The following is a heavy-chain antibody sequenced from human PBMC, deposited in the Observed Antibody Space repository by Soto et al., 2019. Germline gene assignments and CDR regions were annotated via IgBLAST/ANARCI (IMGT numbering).Heavy chain of an antibody. CDR1: GFSLSTSGVG. J-gene: IGHJ4*02. Sequence: GSGPTLVNPTQTLTLTCTFSGFSLSTSGVGVGWIRQPPGKTLEWLALIYWDDVKRYSPSLKSRLTITKDTSKNQVVLTMTNMDPVDTATYYCAHEPGSGRAGNIFDYWGQGTLVTVSS. CDR3: AHEPGSGRAGNIFDY. D-gene: IGHD6-19*01. V-gene: IGHV2-5*02. CDR2: IYWDDVK.